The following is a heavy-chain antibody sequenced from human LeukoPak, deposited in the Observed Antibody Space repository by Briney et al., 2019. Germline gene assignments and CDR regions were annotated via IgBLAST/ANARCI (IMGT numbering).Heavy chain of an antibody. Sequence: ASVKVSCKASGGTFSSYAISWVRQAPGQGLEWMGGIIPIFGTTNYAQKFQGRVTITADESTSTAYMELSSLRSEDTAVYYCVSLVGTGYYGMDVWGQGTTVTVSS. D-gene: IGHD6-13*01. CDR2: IIPIFGTT. CDR1: GGTFSSYA. J-gene: IGHJ6*02. CDR3: VSLVGTGYYGMDV. V-gene: IGHV1-69*13.